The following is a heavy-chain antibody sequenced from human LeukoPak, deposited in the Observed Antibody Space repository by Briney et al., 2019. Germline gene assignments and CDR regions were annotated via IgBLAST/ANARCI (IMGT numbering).Heavy chain of an antibody. CDR1: GYTFTDHG. CDR3: ARGGQYYDFDH. D-gene: IGHD2/OR15-2a*01. CDR2: ISTYNGDT. J-gene: IGHJ4*02. V-gene: IGHV1-18*01. Sequence: ASVKVSCTASGYTFTDHGINWVRQAPGQGLEWMTWISTYNGDTKSAQKFQGRVTMTTDTFTSTAYMELRSLRLDDTAVYYCARGGQYYDFDHWGQGTLVTVSS.